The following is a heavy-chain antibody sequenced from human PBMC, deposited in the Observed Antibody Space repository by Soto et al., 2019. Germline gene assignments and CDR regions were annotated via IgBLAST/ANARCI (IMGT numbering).Heavy chain of an antibody. CDR2: ISTSSSTI. CDR1: GFTFSSHS. V-gene: IGHV3-48*02. CDR3: ARDYYDILIEGDVFDI. Sequence: EVQLVESGGGLVQPGGSLRLSCAASGFTFSSHSMNWVRQAPGKGLEWVSYISTSSSTIYYADSVKGRFTISRDNAKNSLYLQMNSLIDEDTAVYYCARDYYDILIEGDVFDIWGQGTMVTVSS. J-gene: IGHJ3*02. D-gene: IGHD3-9*01.